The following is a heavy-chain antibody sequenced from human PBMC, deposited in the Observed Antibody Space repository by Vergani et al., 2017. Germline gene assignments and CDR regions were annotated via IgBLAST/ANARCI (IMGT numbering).Heavy chain of an antibody. J-gene: IGHJ4*02. D-gene: IGHD1-26*01. CDR2: INHSGST. CDR3: AGRGGSYFDY. V-gene: IGHV4-34*01. CDR1: GGSFSGYY. Sequence: QVQLQQWGAGLLQPSETLSLTCAVYGGSFSGYYWSWIRQPPGKGLEWIGEINHSGSTNYNPALKSRVTISVDTSKNQFSLKLSSVTAADTAVYYCAGRGGSYFDYWGQGTLVTVSS.